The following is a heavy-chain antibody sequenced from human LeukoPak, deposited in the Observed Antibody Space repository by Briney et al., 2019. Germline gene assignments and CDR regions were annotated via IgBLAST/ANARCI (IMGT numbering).Heavy chain of an antibody. J-gene: IGHJ4*02. CDR3: AKRTGYSSGCLGY. V-gene: IGHV3-23*01. Sequence: GGSLRLSCAASGFTFSSYAMSWVRQAPGKGLEWVSAISGSGGSTYYVDSVKGRFTISRDNSKNTLYLQMNSLRAEDTAVYYCAKRTGYSSGCLGYLGQGTLVTVSS. CDR2: ISGSGGST. CDR1: GFTFSSYA. D-gene: IGHD6-19*01.